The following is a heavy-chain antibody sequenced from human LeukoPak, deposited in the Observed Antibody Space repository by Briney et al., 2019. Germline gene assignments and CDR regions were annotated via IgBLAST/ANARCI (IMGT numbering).Heavy chain of an antibody. CDR2: ISSSSSYI. V-gene: IGHV3-21*01. Sequence: PGGSLRLSCAASGFTFSSYSMNWVRQAPGKGLEWVSSISSSSSYIYYADSVKGRFTISRDNAKNSLYLQMNSLGAEDTAVYYCAREWWYSSSSGGMDVWGQGTTVTVSS. CDR3: AREWWYSSSSGGMDV. J-gene: IGHJ6*02. CDR1: GFTFSSYS. D-gene: IGHD6-13*01.